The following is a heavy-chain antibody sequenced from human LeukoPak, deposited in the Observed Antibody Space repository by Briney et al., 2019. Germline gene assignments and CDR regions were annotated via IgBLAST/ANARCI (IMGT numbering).Heavy chain of an antibody. CDR3: ARVGGSGSYYPYYYYYMDV. Sequence: SETLSLTCTVSGGSISSYYWSWIRQPPGKGLEWIGYIYYSGSTNYNPSLKSRVTISVDTSKNQFSLKLSSVTAADTAVYYCARVGGSGSYYPYYYYYMDVWGKGTTVTISS. V-gene: IGHV4-59*12. CDR1: GGSISSYY. D-gene: IGHD3-10*01. J-gene: IGHJ6*03. CDR2: IYYSGST.